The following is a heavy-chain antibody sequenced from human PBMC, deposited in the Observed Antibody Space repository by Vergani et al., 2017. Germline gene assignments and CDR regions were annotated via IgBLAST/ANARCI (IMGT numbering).Heavy chain of an antibody. J-gene: IGHJ4*02. Sequence: QVQLVESGGGVVQPGRSLRLPCAASGFTFSSYSMHGVRQAPGKGPEWVAVIWYDGSNKYYADSVKGRFTISRDNSKNTLCLQMNSLRAEDTAVYYCARDISDHYFDYWGQGTLVTVSS. CDR2: IWYDGSNK. CDR1: GFTFSSYS. CDR3: ARDISDHYFDY. V-gene: IGHV3-33*01.